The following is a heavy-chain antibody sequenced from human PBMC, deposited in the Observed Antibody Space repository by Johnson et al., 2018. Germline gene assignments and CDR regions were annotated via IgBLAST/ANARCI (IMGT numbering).Heavy chain of an antibody. CDR2: ISGGGGST. J-gene: IGHJ3*01. V-gene: IGHV3-23*04. CDR1: GFSFSSYA. D-gene: IGHD3-10*01. CDR3: AKDATTLAEFLYKGDAFYV. Sequence: VQLVESGGGLVQPGGSLRLSCAASGFSFSSYALTWVRQAPGKGLEWVSGISGGGGSTYYADSVKGRFTISRDNSKNTLFLQMNSLRAEDTALYYCAKDATTLAEFLYKGDAFYVWVQGTMVTVSS.